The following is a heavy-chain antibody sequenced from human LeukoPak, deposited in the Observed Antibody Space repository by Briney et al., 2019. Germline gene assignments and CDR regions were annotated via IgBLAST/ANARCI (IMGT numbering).Heavy chain of an antibody. CDR2: IYYSGST. V-gene: IGHV4-30-4*08. Sequence: SQTLSLTCTVSGGSISSGDYYWSWIRQPPGQGLEWIGYIYYSGSTYYNPSLKSRVTISVDTSKNQFSLKLSSVTAADTAVYYCARAPVVPAYNWFDPWGQGTLVTVSS. CDR1: GGSISSGDYY. CDR3: ARAPVVPAYNWFDP. D-gene: IGHD2-2*01. J-gene: IGHJ5*02.